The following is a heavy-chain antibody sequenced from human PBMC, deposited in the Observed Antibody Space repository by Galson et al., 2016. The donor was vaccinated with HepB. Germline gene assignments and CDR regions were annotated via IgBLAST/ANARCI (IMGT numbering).Heavy chain of an antibody. Sequence: SLRLSCAASGFSVSRNYLTWVRQAPGKGLVWVSDINGDGRSRGYADSVKGRFTISRDNAKNILYLQMNSLRAEDTAVYYCARDHFWSYDYWGQGTLVTVPS. V-gene: IGHV3-74*01. CDR3: ARDHFWSYDY. CDR2: INGDGRSR. CDR1: GFSVSRNY. J-gene: IGHJ4*02. D-gene: IGHD2-8*02.